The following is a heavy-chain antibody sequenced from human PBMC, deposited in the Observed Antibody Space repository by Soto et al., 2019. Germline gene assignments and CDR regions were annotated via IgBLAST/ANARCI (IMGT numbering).Heavy chain of an antibody. CDR1: GYSFSGFA. D-gene: IGHD4-17*01. CDR2: IRSKAYWGTT. CDR3: SRGPYGDHDPDCFDY. V-gene: IGHV3-49*05. J-gene: IGHJ4*01. Sequence: EVRLVESGGGLVKPGRSLRLSCTASGYSFSGFAVNWFRQAPGKGLEWVGFIRSKAYWGTTEYAASVRGRFTISRDDSKNIAYLQMDSLKIEDTAVYYCSRGPYGDHDPDCFDYWGQGTLVTVSS.